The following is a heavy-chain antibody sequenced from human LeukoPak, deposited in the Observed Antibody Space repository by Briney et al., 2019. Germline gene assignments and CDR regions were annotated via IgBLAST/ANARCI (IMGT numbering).Heavy chain of an antibody. Sequence: PGGSLRLSCAASGFTFSDYYMSWVRQAPGKGLEWISYITSSGSIIYYADSVRGRFTISRDNAKNSLYLQMNSLRVDDTAIYYCASAGAGYDIFGYWGQGTLVTVSS. CDR1: GFTFSDYY. V-gene: IGHV3-11*01. CDR3: ASAGAGYDIFGY. J-gene: IGHJ4*02. CDR2: ITSSGSII. D-gene: IGHD3-9*01.